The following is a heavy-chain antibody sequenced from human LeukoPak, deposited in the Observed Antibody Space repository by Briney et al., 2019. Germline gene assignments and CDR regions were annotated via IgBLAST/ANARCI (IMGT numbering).Heavy chain of an antibody. J-gene: IGHJ4*02. CDR3: SRTRSGSYPHLDN. D-gene: IGHD3-10*01. CDR2: IIPIFGTA. Sequence: SVKVSCKASGGTFSSYAISWVRQAPGQGLEWMGGIIPIFGTANYAQKFQGRVTITTDESTSTAYMELSSLRSEDTAVYYCSRTRSGSYPHLDNWGQGTLVTVSP. CDR1: GGTFSSYA. V-gene: IGHV1-69*05.